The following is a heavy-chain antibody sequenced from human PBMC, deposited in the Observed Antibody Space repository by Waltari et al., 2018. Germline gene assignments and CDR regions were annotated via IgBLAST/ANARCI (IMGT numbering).Heavy chain of an antibody. J-gene: IGHJ4*02. V-gene: IGHV3-74*03. D-gene: IGHD1-26*01. Sequence: EVRLVESGGGLVQPGGSLRLSCAASGFTFNNYWIHWVRHAPGKGLVGGAYVNNEGTHTAYVDAVKGRFTAARDNAKNTLYLQMNSLRVEDTAVYYCARGGLAGATPDYWGQGTLVTVSS. CDR3: ARGGLAGATPDY. CDR2: VNNEGTHT. CDR1: GFTFNNYW.